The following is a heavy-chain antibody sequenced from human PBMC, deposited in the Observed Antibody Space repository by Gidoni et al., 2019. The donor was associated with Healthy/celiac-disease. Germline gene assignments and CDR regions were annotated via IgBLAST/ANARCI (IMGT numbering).Heavy chain of an antibody. CDR2: ISYDGSNK. CDR1: GFTFSRYA. V-gene: IGHV3-30*04. Sequence: QVQLVASGGGVVQPGRSLRLSCAASGFTFSRYAMHWVRQAPGTGLEWVAVISYDGSNKYYADSVKGRFTISRDNSKNTLYLQMNSLRAEDTAVYYCARGSYYFDYWGQGTLVTVSS. CDR3: ARGSYYFDY. J-gene: IGHJ4*02.